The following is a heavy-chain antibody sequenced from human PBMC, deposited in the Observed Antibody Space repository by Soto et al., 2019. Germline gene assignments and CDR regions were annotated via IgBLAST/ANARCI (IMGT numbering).Heavy chain of an antibody. V-gene: IGHV3-7*01. CDR3: ASSPNNDSRPDY. D-gene: IGHD3-22*01. Sequence: PGGSLRLSCAASGFTFSSYWISWVRQAPGRGLEWMANIKYDGIEKYYVDSVKGRLTISRDNAKKSLYLQMNSLRAEDTAVYYCASSPNNDSRPDYWGQGTLVTVYS. J-gene: IGHJ4*02. CDR1: GFTFSSYW. CDR2: IKYDGIEK.